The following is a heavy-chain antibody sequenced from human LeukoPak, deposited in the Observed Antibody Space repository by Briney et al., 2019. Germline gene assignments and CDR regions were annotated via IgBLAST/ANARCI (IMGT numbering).Heavy chain of an antibody. CDR1: RFTFSSYW. D-gene: IGHD1-26*01. CDR3: ARGGSYATEYFQH. Sequence: GGSLRLSCAASRFTFSSYWMNWVRQAPGKGLEWVAVIWYDGSNKYYADSVKGRFTISRDNSKNTLYLQMNSLRAEDTAVYYCARGGSYATEYFQHWGQGTLVTVSS. CDR2: IWYDGSNK. J-gene: IGHJ1*01. V-gene: IGHV3-33*08.